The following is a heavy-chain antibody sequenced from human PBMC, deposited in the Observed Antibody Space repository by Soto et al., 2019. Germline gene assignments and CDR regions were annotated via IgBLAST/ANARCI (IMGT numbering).Heavy chain of an antibody. V-gene: IGHV3-74*01. J-gene: IGHJ5*02. CDR1: GFTFSSYS. CDR3: ARDDNPDP. D-gene: IGHD1-20*01. Sequence: GGSLRLSCAASGFTFSSYSMSWVRQVRDRVSEGGRFTISRDNAKNTVYLQMHSLRAEDTAVYYCARDDNPDPWGQGTLVTVSS.